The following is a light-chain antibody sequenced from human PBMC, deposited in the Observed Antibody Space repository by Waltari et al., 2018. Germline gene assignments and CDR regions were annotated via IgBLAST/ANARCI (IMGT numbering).Light chain of an antibody. J-gene: IGLJ2*01. CDR3: MIWRSGASE. Sequence: QAVLTQPSSLSASPGASASPTCTLRSRVNVAHPRLYWYQQKPGSPPQYLLRYKSDSDKQQGAGVPSRFSGSKDASANAGILLISGLQSEDEADYYCMIWRSGASEFGGGTKLTVL. CDR2: YKSDSDK. CDR1: SRVNVAHPR. V-gene: IGLV5-45*03.